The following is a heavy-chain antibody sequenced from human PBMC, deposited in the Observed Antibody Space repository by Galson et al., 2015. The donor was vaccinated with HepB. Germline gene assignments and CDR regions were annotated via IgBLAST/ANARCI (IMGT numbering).Heavy chain of an antibody. CDR2: IRSDGSSK. D-gene: IGHD3-22*01. J-gene: IGHJ4*02. V-gene: IGHV3-33*01. CDR3: ARDQGYWPQRFDS. Sequence: SLRLSCAASGYTFSLYGIHWVRQAPGKGLEWVAMIRSDGSSKFYGDSVKGRFTISRDNSNNTVNPQMRGLRVEDTAVYYCARDQGYWPQRFDSWGQGTLVTVSS. CDR1: GYTFSLYG.